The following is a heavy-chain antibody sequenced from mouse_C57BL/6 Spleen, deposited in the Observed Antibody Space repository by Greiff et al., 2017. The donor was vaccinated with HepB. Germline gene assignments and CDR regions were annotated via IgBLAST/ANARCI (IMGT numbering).Heavy chain of an antibody. J-gene: IGHJ2*01. CDR2: ISSGSSTI. V-gene: IGHV5-17*01. D-gene: IGHD1-1*01. CDR3: ASGYYGSRGYFDY. Sequence: EVMLVESGGGLVKPGGSLKLSCAASGFTFSDYGMHWVRQAPEKGLEWVAYISSGSSTIYYADTVKGRFTISRDNAKNTLFLQMTSLRSEDTAMYYCASGYYGSRGYFDYWGQGTTLTVSS. CDR1: GFTFSDYG.